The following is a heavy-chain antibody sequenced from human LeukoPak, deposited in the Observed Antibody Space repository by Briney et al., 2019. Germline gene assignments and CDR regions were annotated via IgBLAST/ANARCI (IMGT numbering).Heavy chain of an antibody. D-gene: IGHD1-14*01. J-gene: IGHJ4*02. CDR3: ARVRGGEPTFDY. CDR1: GFSISSTYY. CDR2: IYHSGST. V-gene: IGHV4-38-2*02. Sequence: PSETLSLTCTVSGFSISSTYYWGWIRQPPGKGLEWIGSIYHSGSTYYNPSLKSRVTISVDTSKNQFSLKLSSVTAADTAVYYCARVRGGEPTFDYRGQGTLVTVSS.